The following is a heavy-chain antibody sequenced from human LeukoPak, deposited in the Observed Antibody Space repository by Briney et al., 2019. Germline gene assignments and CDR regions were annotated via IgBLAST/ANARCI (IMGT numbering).Heavy chain of an antibody. Sequence: GGSLRLSCAASGFTFSSYAMSWVRQAPGKGLEWVSAISGSGGSTYYADSVKGRFTISRDNSKNTLYLQTNSLRAEDTAVYYCAKASAMIVVVSKHFDYWGQGTLVTVSS. D-gene: IGHD3-22*01. CDR3: AKASAMIVVVSKHFDY. CDR1: GFTFSSYA. J-gene: IGHJ4*02. V-gene: IGHV3-23*01. CDR2: ISGSGGST.